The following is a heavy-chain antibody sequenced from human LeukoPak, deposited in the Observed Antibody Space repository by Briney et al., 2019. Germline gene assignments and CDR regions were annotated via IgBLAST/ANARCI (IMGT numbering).Heavy chain of an antibody. V-gene: IGHV4-39*02. Sequence: SETLSLTCTVSGGSISSSSHYWGWIRQPPGKGLEWIGSMYYSGSTYYNPSLKSRVTISVDTSENQFSLKLSSVTAADTAVYYCAREGPGSDYWGQGTLVTVSS. CDR2: MYYSGST. CDR1: GGSISSSSHY. D-gene: IGHD1-26*01. J-gene: IGHJ4*02. CDR3: AREGPGSDY.